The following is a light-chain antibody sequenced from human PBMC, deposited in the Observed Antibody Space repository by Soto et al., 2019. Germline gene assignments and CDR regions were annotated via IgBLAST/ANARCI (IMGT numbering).Light chain of an antibody. CDR1: QGISNY. CDR3: QKYNSAPWT. CDR2: AAS. V-gene: IGKV1-27*01. Sequence: DIQVTQSPSSLSASVGDRVTITCRASQGISNYLAWYQQKPGKVPKLLIYAASTLQSGVPSRFGGSGSGTDFTLTISGLQPEDVATYYCQKYNSAPWTFGQGTKVEIK. J-gene: IGKJ1*01.